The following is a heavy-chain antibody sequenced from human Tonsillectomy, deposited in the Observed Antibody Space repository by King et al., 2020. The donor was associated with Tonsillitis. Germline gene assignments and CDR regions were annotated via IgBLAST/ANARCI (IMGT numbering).Heavy chain of an antibody. CDR2: ISGSGGST. Sequence: VQLVESGGGLVQPGGSLRLSCAASGFTFSSYAMSWVRQAPGKGLEWVSAISGSGGSTYYADSVKGRFTISRDNSKNTLYLQMNSLRAEDTAVYYCAKVIEVEGPYGSGSYHPYYFDYWGQGTLVTVSS. D-gene: IGHD3-10*01. CDR1: GFTFSSYA. V-gene: IGHV3-23*04. CDR3: AKVIEVEGPYGSGSYHPYYFDY. J-gene: IGHJ4*02.